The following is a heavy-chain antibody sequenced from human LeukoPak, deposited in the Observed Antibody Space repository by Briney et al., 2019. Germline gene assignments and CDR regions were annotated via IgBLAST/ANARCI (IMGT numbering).Heavy chain of an antibody. CDR2: ISYDGSNK. CDR3: ARDFKEVPAAILRD. V-gene: IGHV3-30*01. D-gene: IGHD2-2*01. CDR1: GFTFSSYA. J-gene: IGHJ4*02. Sequence: GGSLRLSCAASGFTFSSYAMHWVRQAPGKGLEWVAVISYDGSNKYYADSVKGRFTISRDNSKNTLYLQMNSLRAEDTAVYYCARDFKEVPAAILRDWGQGTLVTVSS.